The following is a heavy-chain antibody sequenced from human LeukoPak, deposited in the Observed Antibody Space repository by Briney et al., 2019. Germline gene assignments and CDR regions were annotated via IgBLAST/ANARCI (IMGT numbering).Heavy chain of an antibody. D-gene: IGHD1-26*01. CDR1: NYSISSEYY. CDR3: ARDRSYGYYGRTFDY. V-gene: IGHV4-38-2*02. Sequence: SETLSLTCAVSNYSISSEYYWGWLRHPPGKVLEGFGSSYYRGTTYYNHSLKSRVTLSVDTSKNQFSMQLSSVSAADTAVYYCARDRSYGYYGRTFDYWGQGTLVTVSS. J-gene: IGHJ4*02. CDR2: SYYRGTT.